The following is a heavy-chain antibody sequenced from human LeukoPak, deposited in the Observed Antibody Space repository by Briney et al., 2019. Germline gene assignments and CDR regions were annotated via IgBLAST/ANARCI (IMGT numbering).Heavy chain of an antibody. CDR1: GTTLSNYG. D-gene: IGHD3-10*01. V-gene: IGHV3-23*01. Sequence: GGSLRLSCVVSGTTLSNYGMSWVRQAPGKGLEWVSGISERGGSTNYADSVKGRFIISRDTSKNTVYLQMNSLRVEDTAVYFCAKRGIVIRAVIIIGFHKEAYYFDYWGQGILVTVSS. CDR2: ISERGGST. J-gene: IGHJ4*02. CDR3: AKRGIVIRAVIIIGFHKEAYYFDY.